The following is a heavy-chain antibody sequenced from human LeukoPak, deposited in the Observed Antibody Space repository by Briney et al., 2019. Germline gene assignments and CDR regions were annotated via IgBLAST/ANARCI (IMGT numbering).Heavy chain of an antibody. CDR3: ARGRRTIFGVVTKRPHGAFDI. D-gene: IGHD3-3*01. V-gene: IGHV4-30-2*01. J-gene: IGHJ3*02. Sequence: SETLSLTCAVSGGSISSGGYSWSWIRQPPGKGLEWIGYIYHSGSTYYNPSLKSRVTISVDRSKNQFSLKLSSVTAADTAVYYCARGRRTIFGVVTKRPHGAFDIWGQGTMVTVSS. CDR1: GGSISSGGYS. CDR2: IYHSGST.